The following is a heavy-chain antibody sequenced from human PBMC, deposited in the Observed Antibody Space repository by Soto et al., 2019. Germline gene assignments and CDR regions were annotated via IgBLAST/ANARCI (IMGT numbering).Heavy chain of an antibody. J-gene: IGHJ6*03. CDR1: GYTFTSYG. CDR2: ISAYNGNT. CDR3: ARDRIVATTPYYMDV. D-gene: IGHD5-12*01. V-gene: IGHV1-18*01. Sequence: GASVKVSCKASGYTFTSYGISWVRQAPGQGLEWMGWISAYNGNTNYAQKLQGRVTMTTDTSTSTAYMELRSLGSDDTAVYYCARDRIVATTPYYMDVWGKGTTVTVSS.